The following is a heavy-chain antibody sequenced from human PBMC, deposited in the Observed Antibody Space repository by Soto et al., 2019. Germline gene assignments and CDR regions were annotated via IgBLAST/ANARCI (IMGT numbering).Heavy chain of an antibody. CDR2: IYTSGST. CDR3: ARFAYSSGWYYFDY. Sequence: PSETLSLTCTVSGGSISSYYWSWIRQPAGKGLEWIGRIYTSGSTNYNPSLKSRVTMSVDTSKNQFSLKLSSVTAADTAVYYCARFAYSSGWYYFDYWGQGTLVTSPQ. J-gene: IGHJ4*02. D-gene: IGHD6-19*01. V-gene: IGHV4-4*07. CDR1: GGSISSYY.